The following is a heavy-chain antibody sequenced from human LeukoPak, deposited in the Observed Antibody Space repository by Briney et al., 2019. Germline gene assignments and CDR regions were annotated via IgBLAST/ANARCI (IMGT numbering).Heavy chain of an antibody. CDR2: IIPILGIA. CDR3: ARIRGDCSGGSCYSVNYYYGMDV. Sequence: SVKVSCKASGGTFSSYAISWVRQAPGQGLEWMGRIIPILGIANYAQKFQGRVTITADKSTSTAYMELSSLRSEDTAVYYCARIRGDCSGGSCYSVNYYYGMDVWGQGTTVTLSS. CDR1: GGTFSSYA. J-gene: IGHJ6*02. D-gene: IGHD2-15*01. V-gene: IGHV1-69*04.